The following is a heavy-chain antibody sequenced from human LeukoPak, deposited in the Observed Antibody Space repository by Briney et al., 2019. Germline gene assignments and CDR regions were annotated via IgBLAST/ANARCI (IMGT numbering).Heavy chain of an antibody. Sequence: AAVKVSCKVSGCTLTELSMHWVRQAHGKGIEWKGGFDPEDGETIYAQKFQGRVTMTEDASTDTAYMELSSLRSEDTAVYYCATGLFFQVDTAMATVPYFDYWGQGTLVTVSS. CDR1: GCTLTELS. D-gene: IGHD5-18*01. J-gene: IGHJ4*02. V-gene: IGHV1-24*01. CDR3: ATGLFFQVDTAMATVPYFDY. CDR2: FDPEDGET.